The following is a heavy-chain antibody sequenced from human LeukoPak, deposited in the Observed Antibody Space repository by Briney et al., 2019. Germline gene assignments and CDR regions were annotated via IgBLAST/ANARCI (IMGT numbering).Heavy chain of an antibody. CDR3: ARVFGVSPEDY. Sequence: ASVKVSCKTSGYTFTNYYMHWVRQALGQGLEWMGWISAYNGNTNYAQKLQGRVTMTTDTSTSTAYMELRSLRSDDTAVYYCARVFGVSPEDYWGQGTLVTVSS. J-gene: IGHJ4*02. CDR1: GYTFTNYY. CDR2: ISAYNGNT. D-gene: IGHD3-3*01. V-gene: IGHV1-18*04.